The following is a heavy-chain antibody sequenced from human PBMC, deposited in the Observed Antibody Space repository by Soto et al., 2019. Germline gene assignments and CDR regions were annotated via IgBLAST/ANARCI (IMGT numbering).Heavy chain of an antibody. J-gene: IGHJ5*02. D-gene: IGHD2-2*02. CDR1: GFTFSSYA. CDR2: VSASGSHT. CDR3: AKGRYCSSSSCYTNWFGP. Sequence: GGSLRLSCAASGFTFSSYAMSWVRQAPGKGLEWVSVVSASGSHTYYADSVKGRFTIPRDNSKNTLSLQMSSLRAEDTAVYYCAKGRYCSSSSCYTNWFGPWGQGTLVTVSS. V-gene: IGHV3-23*01.